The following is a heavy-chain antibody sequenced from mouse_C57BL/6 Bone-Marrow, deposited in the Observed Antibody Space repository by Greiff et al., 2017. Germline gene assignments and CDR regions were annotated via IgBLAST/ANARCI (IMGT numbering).Heavy chain of an antibody. D-gene: IGHD1-1*01. CDR1: GYTFTSYW. V-gene: IGHV1-55*01. CDR2: IYPGSGST. Sequence: QVQLQQPGAELVKPGASVKMSCKASGYTFTSYWITWVKQRPGQGLEWIGDIYPGSGSTNYNEKFKSKATLTVDTSSSTAYMQLSSLTSEDSAVYYCARSRYYGSSLYYYAMDYWGQGTSVTVSS. CDR3: ARSRYYGSSLYYYAMDY. J-gene: IGHJ4*01.